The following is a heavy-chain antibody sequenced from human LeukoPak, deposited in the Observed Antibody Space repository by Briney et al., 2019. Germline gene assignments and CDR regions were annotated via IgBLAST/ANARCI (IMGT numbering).Heavy chain of an antibody. D-gene: IGHD6-13*01. Sequence: SETLSLTCSISGGSISNYYWSWIRQSAGKGLEWIGRIYSSGNTNYNPSLESRVTLSVDTSKNQFSLKLSSVTAADTAVYYCARRRYSSSWYGYYYMDVWGKGTTVTISS. V-gene: IGHV4-4*07. J-gene: IGHJ6*03. CDR2: IYSSGNT. CDR1: GGSISNYY. CDR3: ARRRYSSSWYGYYYMDV.